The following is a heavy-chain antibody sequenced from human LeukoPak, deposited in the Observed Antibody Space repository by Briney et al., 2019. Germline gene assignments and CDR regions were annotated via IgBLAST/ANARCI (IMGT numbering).Heavy chain of an antibody. Sequence: PGGSLRLSCTTSGFIFAKYAMAWVRQSPGKGLGWVSTISASGADTYYADSVRGRFTISRDNSRNALYLQLSRLRVDDTAFYYCPKPLLTPGNWGPGTLVTVSS. CDR1: GFIFAKYA. D-gene: IGHD4-23*01. CDR3: PKPLLTPGN. J-gene: IGHJ4*02. CDR2: ISASGADT. V-gene: IGHV3-23*01.